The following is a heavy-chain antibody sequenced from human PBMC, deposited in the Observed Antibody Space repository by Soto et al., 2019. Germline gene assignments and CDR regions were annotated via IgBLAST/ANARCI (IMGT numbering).Heavy chain of an antibody. Sequence: ASVKVSCKAAGYTFTRHAMTSGRQAPGQRLEWMGWINAGNGNTKYSQKFQGRVTITTDTSASTAYMELSSLRSEATDVYYCARDGAVAGDRNFDYWGQGTPDTLS. D-gene: IGHD6-19*01. CDR1: GYTFTRHA. J-gene: IGHJ4*02. V-gene: IGHV1-3*01. CDR2: INAGNGNT. CDR3: ARDGAVAGDRNFDY.